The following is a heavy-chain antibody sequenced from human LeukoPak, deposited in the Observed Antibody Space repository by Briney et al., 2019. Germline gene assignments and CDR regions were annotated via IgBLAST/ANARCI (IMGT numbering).Heavy chain of an antibody. Sequence: GASMKVSCKASGYTFTSYYMHWVRQAPGQGLEWMGIINPSGGSTSYAQKFQGRVTMTRDTSTSTVYMELSSLRSEDTAVYYCARTGRGGAIHYWGQGTLVTVSS. D-gene: IGHD3-16*02. J-gene: IGHJ4*02. CDR1: GYTFTSYY. V-gene: IGHV1-46*01. CDR2: INPSGGST. CDR3: ARTGRGGAIHY.